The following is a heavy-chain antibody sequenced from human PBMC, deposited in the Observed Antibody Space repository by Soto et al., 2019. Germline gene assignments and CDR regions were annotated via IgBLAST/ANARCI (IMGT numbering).Heavy chain of an antibody. D-gene: IGHD4-4*01. CDR2: IIPLFRTP. CDR1: GGTFSSSA. J-gene: IGHJ6*02. CDR3: ARDIDRLQLGGNYYYIRDV. V-gene: IGHV1-69*12. Sequence: QVQLVQSGAEMKEPGSSVKVSCKTSGGTFSSSAISWLRQAPGQGLEWMGGIIPLFRTPDYAQKFQGRVTIAADESTSTAYMELSSLRSEDTAVYYCARDIDRLQLGGNYYYIRDVGGQGTTITVSS.